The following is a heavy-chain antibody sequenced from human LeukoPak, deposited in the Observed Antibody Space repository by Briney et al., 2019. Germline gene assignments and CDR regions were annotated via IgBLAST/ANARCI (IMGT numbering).Heavy chain of an antibody. V-gene: IGHV3-30*18. D-gene: IGHD6-13*01. CDR2: ISYDGSNK. Sequence: GGSLILSCVASGFTFSNYGMHWVRQAPGKGLGWVAVISYDGSNKYYADSVKGRFTVSRDNSKNTLYLQMNSLRTEDTAVYSCAKDRGQQGTRGPFDYWGQGTLVTVSS. J-gene: IGHJ4*02. CDR1: GFTFSNYG. CDR3: AKDRGQQGTRGPFDY.